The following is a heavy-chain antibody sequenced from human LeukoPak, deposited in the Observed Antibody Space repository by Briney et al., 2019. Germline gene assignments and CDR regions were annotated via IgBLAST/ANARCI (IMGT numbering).Heavy chain of an antibody. CDR2: INWNGGST. Sequence: GGSLRLSCAACGFTFDDYGMSWVPQAPGKGLVWGFGINWNGGSTGYGDSVKSRFTISRDNANNSLYLQMNSLRAEDTALYYCARDRTTRGNNYYDSSGYYRTDAFDIWGQGTMVTVSS. V-gene: IGHV3-20*04. CDR1: GFTFDDYG. J-gene: IGHJ3*02. CDR3: ARDRTTRGNNYYDSSGYYRTDAFDI. D-gene: IGHD3-22*01.